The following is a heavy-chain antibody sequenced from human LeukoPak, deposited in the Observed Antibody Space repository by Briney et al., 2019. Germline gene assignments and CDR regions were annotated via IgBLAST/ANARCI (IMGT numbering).Heavy chain of an antibody. CDR1: GFSFSSYW. D-gene: IGHD1-26*01. V-gene: IGHV3-74*01. J-gene: IGHJ6*03. Sequence: PGGSLRLSCAASGFSFSSYWMHWVRQAPGKGPVWVSLISNDESTIIYADSVKGRFTISRDNAKNTLYLQMSSLRAEDTAVYYCARAEGVGATLRYYYYYYMDVWGKGTTVTISS. CDR2: ISNDESTI. CDR3: ARAEGVGATLRYYYYYYMDV.